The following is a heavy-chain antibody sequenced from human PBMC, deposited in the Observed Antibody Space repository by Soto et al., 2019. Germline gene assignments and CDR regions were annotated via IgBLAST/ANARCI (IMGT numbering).Heavy chain of an antibody. V-gene: IGHV3-74*01. Sequence: EVQLVESGGGLVQPGGSLRVSCAASGFTFSSYWMHWVRQAPGKGLVWVSRINSDGSSTSYADSVKGRFTISRDNAKNTLCLQMNSLRSEDTAIYYSARRGAVAGLHYWGQGALVTVSS. CDR2: INSDGSST. CDR1: GFTFSSYW. D-gene: IGHD6-19*01. J-gene: IGHJ4*02. CDR3: ARRGAVAGLHY.